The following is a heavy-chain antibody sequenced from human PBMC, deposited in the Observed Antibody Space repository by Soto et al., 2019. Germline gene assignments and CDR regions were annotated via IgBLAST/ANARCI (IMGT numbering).Heavy chain of an antibody. D-gene: IGHD5-18*01. CDR1: GYTFTSYA. V-gene: IGHV1-3*01. CDR2: INAGNGNT. J-gene: IGHJ4*02. Sequence: QVQLVQSGAEVKKPGASVKVSGKSSGYTFTSYAMHWVRQAPGQRLEWMGWINAGNGNTKYSQKFQGRVTITRDTSASTAYMELSSLRSEDTAVYYCARDPGYSYGYNWGQGTLVTVSS. CDR3: ARDPGYSYGYN.